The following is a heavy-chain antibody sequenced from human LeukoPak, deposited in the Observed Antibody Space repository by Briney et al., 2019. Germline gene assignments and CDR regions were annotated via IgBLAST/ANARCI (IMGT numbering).Heavy chain of an antibody. CDR1: GFTFSSYA. D-gene: IGHD6-13*01. Sequence: GGSLRLSCAASGFTFSSYAMSWVRQAPGKGLEWVSAISGSGGSTYYADSVKGRFTISRDNSKNTLYLQMNSLRAEDTAVYYCARALYSSSWIGDIDYWGQGTLVTVSS. CDR3: ARALYSSSWIGDIDY. J-gene: IGHJ4*02. CDR2: ISGSGGST. V-gene: IGHV3-23*01.